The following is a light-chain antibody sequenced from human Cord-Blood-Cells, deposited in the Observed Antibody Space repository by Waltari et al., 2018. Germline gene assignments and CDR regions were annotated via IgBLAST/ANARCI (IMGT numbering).Light chain of an antibody. CDR3: SSYTSSSTLV. V-gene: IGLV2-14*01. CDR1: SSDVGGYNY. CDR2: DVS. J-gene: IGLJ1*01. Sequence: QSALTQPASVSGSPGQSITLSCTGTSSDVGGYNYVSWYQQHPGKAPKLMIYDVSKRPSGVSNRFYGSKSGNTASLTISGLQAEDEADYYCSSYTSSSTLVFGTGTKVTVL.